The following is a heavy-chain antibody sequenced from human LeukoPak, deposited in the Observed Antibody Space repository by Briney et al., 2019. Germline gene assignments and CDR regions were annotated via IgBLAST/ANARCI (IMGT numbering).Heavy chain of an antibody. CDR3: TLALVSYYYYGMDV. D-gene: IGHD3-3*02. CDR2: LYSGGNT. V-gene: IGHV3-66*01. J-gene: IGHJ6*02. CDR1: GFTFSSYA. Sequence: GGSLRLSCAASGFTFSSYAMSWVRQAPGKGLEWVSILYSGGNTYYADSVKGRFTISRDNSKNTLYLQMNSLRAEGTAVYYCTLALVSYYYYGMDVWGQGTTVTVSS.